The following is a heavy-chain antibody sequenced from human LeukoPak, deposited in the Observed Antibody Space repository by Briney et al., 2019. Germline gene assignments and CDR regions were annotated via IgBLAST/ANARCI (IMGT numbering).Heavy chain of an antibody. CDR3: ARDHSSGLYYFDY. CDR1: GGTFSSYG. D-gene: IGHD6-19*01. Sequence: GASVKVSCKASGGTFSSYGISWVRQAPGQGLEWMGGIIPILGTANYAQKFQGRVTITADESTSTAYMELSILRSEDTAVYYCARDHSSGLYYFDYWGQGTLVTVSS. V-gene: IGHV1-69*13. J-gene: IGHJ4*02. CDR2: IIPILGTA.